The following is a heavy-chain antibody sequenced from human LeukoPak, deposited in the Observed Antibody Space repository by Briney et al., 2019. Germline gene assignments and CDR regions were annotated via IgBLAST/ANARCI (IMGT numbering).Heavy chain of an antibody. CDR1: GGSISSGDYY. D-gene: IGHD2-21*02. J-gene: IGHJ4*02. V-gene: IGHV4-30-4*08. CDR2: IYYSGST. Sequence: PSETLSLTCTVSGGSISSGDYYWSWIRQPPGKGLEWIGYIYYSGSTYYNPSLKSRVTISVDTSKNQFSLKLSSVTAADTAVYYCAREETLQYYFDYWGQGTLVTVSS. CDR3: AREETLQYYFDY.